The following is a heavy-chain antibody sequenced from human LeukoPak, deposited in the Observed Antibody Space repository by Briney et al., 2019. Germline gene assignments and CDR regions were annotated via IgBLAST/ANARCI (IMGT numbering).Heavy chain of an antibody. CDR1: GFTFSSYD. V-gene: IGHV3-13*01. J-gene: IGHJ6*02. CDR3: ARGCSSISCYPHCYYYGMDV. CDR2: IGTARDT. D-gene: IGHD2-2*01. Sequence: PVGSLRLSCEVTGFTFSSYDMHWFRQATGKGLEWVSAIGTARDTYYPGSVKGRFTISRENAKNSLYLQMNSLRAGDTAVYYCARGCSSISCYPHCYYYGMDVWGQGTTVTVSS.